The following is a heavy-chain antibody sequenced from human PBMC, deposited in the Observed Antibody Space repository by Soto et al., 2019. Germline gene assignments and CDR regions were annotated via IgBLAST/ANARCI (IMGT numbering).Heavy chain of an antibody. CDR3: ARDYGGNSGWFDP. CDR1: GYTFISFD. Sequence: ASVKVSCKASGYTFISFDINWVRQATGRGPEWMGWMNPNSGIVGYAQKFRDRVTLTRDTSISTAYMELSSLNSEDTAVYYCARDYGGNSGWFDPWGQGTLVTVSS. J-gene: IGHJ5*02. D-gene: IGHD4-17*01. V-gene: IGHV1-8*01. CDR2: MNPNSGIV.